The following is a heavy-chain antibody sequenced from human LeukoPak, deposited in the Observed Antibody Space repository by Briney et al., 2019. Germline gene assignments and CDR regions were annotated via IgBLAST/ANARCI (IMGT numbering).Heavy chain of an antibody. J-gene: IGHJ4*02. D-gene: IGHD3-3*01. Sequence: GGSLRLSCAASGFTFSDYYMSWIRQAPGKGLEWVSSISSSSSYIYYADSVKGRFTISRDNAKNSLYLQMNSLRAEDTAVYYCAGNADFWSGYFGYWGQGTLVTVSS. CDR2: ISSSSSYI. CDR3: AGNADFWSGYFGY. CDR1: GFTFSDYY. V-gene: IGHV3-11*06.